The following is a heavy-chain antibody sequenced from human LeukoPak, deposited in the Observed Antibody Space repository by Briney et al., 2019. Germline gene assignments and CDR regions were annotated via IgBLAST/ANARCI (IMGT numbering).Heavy chain of an antibody. Sequence: SETLSLTCTVSGGSISSYYWSWIRQPPGKGLEWIGSIYHSGSTYYNPSLKSRVTISVDTSKNQFSLKLSSVTAADTAVYYCARGRYYYDSSGYQDYWGQGTLVTVSS. CDR2: IYHSGST. V-gene: IGHV4-38-2*02. J-gene: IGHJ4*02. D-gene: IGHD3-22*01. CDR1: GGSISSYY. CDR3: ARGRYYYDSSGYQDY.